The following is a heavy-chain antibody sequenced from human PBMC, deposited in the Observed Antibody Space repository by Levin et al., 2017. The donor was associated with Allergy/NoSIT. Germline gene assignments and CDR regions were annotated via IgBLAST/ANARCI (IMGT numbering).Heavy chain of an antibody. Sequence: SVKVSCKASGGTFSSYAISWVRQAPGQGLEWMGGIIPIFGTANYAQKFQGRVTITADKSTSTAYMELSSLRSEDTAVYYCARVVCSSTSCKLIDAFDIWGQGTMVTVSS. CDR1: GGTFSSYA. CDR2: IIPIFGTA. J-gene: IGHJ3*02. D-gene: IGHD2-2*01. V-gene: IGHV1-69*06. CDR3: ARVVCSSTSCKLIDAFDI.